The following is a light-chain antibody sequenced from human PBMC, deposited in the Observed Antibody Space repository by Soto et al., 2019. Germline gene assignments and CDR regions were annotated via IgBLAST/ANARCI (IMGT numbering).Light chain of an antibody. CDR1: SGSIASNY. CDR2: EDN. J-gene: IGLJ2*01. Sequence: FMLTQPHSGSESPGKTVTISCTRSSGSIASNYVQWYQQRPGSAPTTVIYEDNQRPSGVPDRFSGSIDSSSNSASLTISGLKTEDEADYYCQSYDSSTVVFGGGTQLTVL. V-gene: IGLV6-57*04. CDR3: QSYDSSTVV.